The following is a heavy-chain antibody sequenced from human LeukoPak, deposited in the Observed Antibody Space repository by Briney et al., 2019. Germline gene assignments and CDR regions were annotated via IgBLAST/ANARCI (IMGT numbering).Heavy chain of an antibody. D-gene: IGHD3-16*02. CDR3: ARDLFSYDYVWGSYRAALGY. CDR1: GYTFTSYY. J-gene: IGHJ4*02. V-gene: IGHV1-69*04. Sequence: SVKVSCKASGYTFTSYYMHWVRQAPGQGLEWMGRIIPILGIADYAQKFQGRVTITADKSTSTAYMELSSLRSEDTAVYYCARDLFSYDYVWGSYRAALGYWGQGTLVTVSS. CDR2: IIPILGIA.